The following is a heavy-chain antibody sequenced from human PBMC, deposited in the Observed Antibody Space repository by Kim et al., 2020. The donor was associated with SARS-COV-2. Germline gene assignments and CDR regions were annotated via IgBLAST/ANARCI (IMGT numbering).Heavy chain of an antibody. Sequence: SETLSLTCTVSGGSISSYYWSWIRQPPRKGLELVGYVYYNGSANYNPSLNRRVTISVDTSKNQNHLNLSLVTAAATAVSYCASTRGSGVCGTLDAFDYLG. CDR2: VYYNGSA. D-gene: IGHD3-10*01. CDR1: GGSISSYY. V-gene: IGHV4-59*13. J-gene: IGHJ4*01. CDR3: ASTRGSGVCGTLDAFDY.